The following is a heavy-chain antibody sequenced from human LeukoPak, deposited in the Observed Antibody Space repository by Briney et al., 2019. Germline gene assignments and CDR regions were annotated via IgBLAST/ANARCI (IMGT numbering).Heavy chain of an antibody. CDR1: GFTFSNYA. Sequence: GGSLRLSCGASGFTFSNYAMSWVRQAPGKGLEWVANIKQDGSEKYYVDSVKGRFTISRDNAKNSLYLQMNSLRAEDTAVYYCAELGITMIGGVWGKGTTVTISS. D-gene: IGHD3-10*02. V-gene: IGHV3-7*01. J-gene: IGHJ6*04. CDR2: IKQDGSEK. CDR3: AELGITMIGGV.